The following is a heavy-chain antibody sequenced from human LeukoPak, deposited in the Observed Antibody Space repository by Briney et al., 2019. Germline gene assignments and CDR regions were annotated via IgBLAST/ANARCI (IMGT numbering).Heavy chain of an antibody. Sequence: SVKVSCKASGGTFSSYAISWVRQAPGQGLEWMGGIIPIFGTANYAQEFQGRVTITADESTSTAYMELSSLRSEDTAVYYCARRDYGGNYNWFDPWGQGTLVTVSS. D-gene: IGHD4-23*01. J-gene: IGHJ5*02. CDR2: IIPIFGTA. CDR1: GGTFSSYA. CDR3: ARRDYGGNYNWFDP. V-gene: IGHV1-69*13.